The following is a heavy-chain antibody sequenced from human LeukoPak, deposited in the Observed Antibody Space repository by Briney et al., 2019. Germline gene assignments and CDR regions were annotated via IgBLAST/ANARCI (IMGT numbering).Heavy chain of an antibody. CDR1: GGSISSSSYY. J-gene: IGHJ4*02. V-gene: IGHV4-39*01. CDR2: IYYSVST. Sequence: NSSETLSLTCTVSGGSISSSSYYWAWIRQPPGKGLEWIGSIYYSVSTYYNPSLKSRVTISVDTSKNQFSLKLSSVTAADTAVYYCARLGSGSFGNWGQGTLVTVSS. D-gene: IGHD3-10*01. CDR3: ARLGSGSFGN.